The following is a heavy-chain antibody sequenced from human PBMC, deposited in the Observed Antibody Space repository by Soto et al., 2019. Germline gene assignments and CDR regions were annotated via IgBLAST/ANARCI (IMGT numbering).Heavy chain of an antibody. CDR1: RVTLSRND. V-gene: IGHV3-53*04. J-gene: IGHJ4*02. CDR2: IYSDGST. CDR3: AVSRRRPSSIVY. Sequence: GGSLRLSCAASRVTLSRNDMSCVRQAPGKGLEWVSVIYSDGSTYYADSVKGRFTIARHNSNNTLYLQIDRLRAEDTAVYYCAVSRRRPSSIVYWCKG.